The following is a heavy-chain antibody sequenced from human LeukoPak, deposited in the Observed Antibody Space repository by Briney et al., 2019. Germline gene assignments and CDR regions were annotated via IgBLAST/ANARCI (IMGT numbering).Heavy chain of an antibody. J-gene: IGHJ4*02. V-gene: IGHV4-34*01. D-gene: IGHD2-2*01. CDR2: INHSGST. CDR1: GGYFSGYY. Sequence: PSETLSRTCAVYGGYFSGYYWSWIRQPPGKGLEWIGEINHSGSTNYNPSLKSRVTISVDTSKNQFSLKLSSVTAADTAVYYCARGGYCSSTSCYARVAQSDYWGQGTLVTVSS. CDR3: ARGGYCSSTSCYARVAQSDY.